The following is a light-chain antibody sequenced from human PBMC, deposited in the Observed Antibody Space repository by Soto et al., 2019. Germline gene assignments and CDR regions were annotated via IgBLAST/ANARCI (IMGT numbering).Light chain of an antibody. CDR1: QSVSTR. CDR2: DAS. J-gene: IGKJ1*01. Sequence: DIQMTQSPSSLSASVGDRVTNICRASQSVSTRLAWYQQKPGKAPKVLIYDASSWAGGVPSRFTGSGSGTEFTLTINSLQPDDFATYYCQQYSVYWTFGQGTKVDI. CDR3: QQYSVYWT. V-gene: IGKV1-5*02.